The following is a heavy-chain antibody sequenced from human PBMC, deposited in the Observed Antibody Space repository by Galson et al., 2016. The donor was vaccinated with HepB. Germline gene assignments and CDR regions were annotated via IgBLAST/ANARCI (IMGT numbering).Heavy chain of an antibody. V-gene: IGHV3-30-3*01. D-gene: IGHD4-17*01. CDR1: GFTFSTYA. CDR3: ARPTPGRGYGDYVHDAFDI. Sequence: SLRLSCAASGFTFSTYAMHWIRQAPGKGLEWVAVISYDGNKKYYAASVNGRFTIARDNSENTLYLQMHSLRAEDTAVYYCARPTPGRGYGDYVHDAFDIWGQGTLVTVSS. J-gene: IGHJ3*02. CDR2: ISYDGNKK.